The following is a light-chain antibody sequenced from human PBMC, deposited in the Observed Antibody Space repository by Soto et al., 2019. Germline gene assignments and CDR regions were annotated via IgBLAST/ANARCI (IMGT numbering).Light chain of an antibody. CDR2: AAS. V-gene: IGKV1-8*01. CDR3: QQYYSYPRT. J-gene: IGKJ1*01. CDR1: QGISSY. Sequence: AVRMTKYTSSLSASTGDRVTITCRASQGISSYLAWYQQKPGKAPKLLIYAASTLQSGVPSRFSGSGSGTDFTLTISCLQSEDFATYYCQQYYSYPRTFGQGTMV.